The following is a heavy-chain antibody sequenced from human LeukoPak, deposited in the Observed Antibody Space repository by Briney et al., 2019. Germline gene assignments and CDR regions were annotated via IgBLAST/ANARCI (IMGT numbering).Heavy chain of an antibody. J-gene: IGHJ5*02. D-gene: IGHD2-2*01. CDR2: ITCNGDKT. CDR3: ARDPFCSSSTGCYFEDWFDP. Sequence: GGSLRLSCTASGFNFDDYDMSWVRQVPGKGLEWVSDITCNGDKTGYADSVRGRFAISRDNTKKSLYLQMSSLRAEATALYYCARDPFCSSSTGCYFEDWFDPWGPGTLVTVSS. CDR1: GFNFDDYD. V-gene: IGHV3-20*04.